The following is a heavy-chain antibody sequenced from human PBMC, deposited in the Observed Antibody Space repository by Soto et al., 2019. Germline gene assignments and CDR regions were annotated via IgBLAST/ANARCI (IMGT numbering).Heavy chain of an antibody. CDR2: IYSGCST. Sequence: GGSLRLSCGSSWFTVSSNYMRWVRHSPGRGLEXVSVIYSGCSTYYADSVNFRFTISRDNSKNTMYLQMNRLRAEEKAVYYCARDGGAGRWLQIFYWGQGPLVTVSS. CDR1: WFTVSSNY. CDR3: ARDGGAGRWLQIFY. J-gene: IGHJ4*02. D-gene: IGHD5-12*01. V-gene: IGHV3-53*01.